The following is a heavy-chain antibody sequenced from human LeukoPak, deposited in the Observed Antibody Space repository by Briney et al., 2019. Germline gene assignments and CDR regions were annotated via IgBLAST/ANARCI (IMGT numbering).Heavy chain of an antibody. CDR3: ARGYCSSTSCTNDY. CDR1: GFSLSTYD. J-gene: IGHJ4*02. CDR2: ITSNGGTT. Sequence: GGSLRLSCVASGFSLSTYDMYWVRQAPGKGLEYVSAITSNGGTTYYANSVKGRFTISRDNSKNALYLQMGSLRAEDMAVYYCARGYCSSTSCTNDYWGQGTLVPVSS. V-gene: IGHV3-64*01. D-gene: IGHD2-2*01.